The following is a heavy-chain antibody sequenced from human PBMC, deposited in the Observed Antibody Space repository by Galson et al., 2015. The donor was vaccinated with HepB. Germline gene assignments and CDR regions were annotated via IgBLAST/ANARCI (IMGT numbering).Heavy chain of an antibody. J-gene: IGHJ4*02. D-gene: IGHD4-17*01. V-gene: IGHV1-3*01. Sequence: SVKVSCKASGYTFTSYAMHWVRQAPGQRLEWMGWISAGNGNTKYSQKFQGRVTITRDTSASTAYMELSSLRSEDTAVYYCARSGITTVTYGYWGQGTLVTVSS. CDR1: GYTFTSYA. CDR3: ARSGITTVTYGY. CDR2: ISAGNGNT.